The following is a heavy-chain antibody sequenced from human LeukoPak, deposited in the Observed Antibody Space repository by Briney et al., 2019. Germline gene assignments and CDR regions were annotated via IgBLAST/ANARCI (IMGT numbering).Heavy chain of an antibody. V-gene: IGHV1-2*02. Sequence: GASVKVSCKASGYTFTGYYMHWVRQAPGQGLEWMGWINPNSGGTNYAQKFQGRVTMTRDTSISTAYMELSRLRSDDTAVYYCARRHSWNYSGSRHFDYWGQGTLVTVSS. CDR1: GYTFTGYY. CDR2: INPNSGGT. J-gene: IGHJ4*02. CDR3: ARRHSWNYSGSRHFDY. D-gene: IGHD1-7*01.